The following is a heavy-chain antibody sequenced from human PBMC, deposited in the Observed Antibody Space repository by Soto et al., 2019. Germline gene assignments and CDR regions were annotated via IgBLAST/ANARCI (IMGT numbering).Heavy chain of an antibody. J-gene: IGHJ6*02. Sequence: QVQLVQSGAEVKKPGSSVKVSCKASGGTFSSYAISWVRQAPGQGLEWMGGIIPIFGTANYAQKFQGRVTITADKSTSTAYMGLSSLRSEDTAVYYCARHYGSGSSFGMDVWGQGTTVTVSS. CDR2: IIPIFGTA. V-gene: IGHV1-69*06. D-gene: IGHD3-10*01. CDR1: GGTFSSYA. CDR3: ARHYGSGSSFGMDV.